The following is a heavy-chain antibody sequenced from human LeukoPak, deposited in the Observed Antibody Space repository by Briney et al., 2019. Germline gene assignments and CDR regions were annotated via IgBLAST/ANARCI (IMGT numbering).Heavy chain of an antibody. D-gene: IGHD1-26*01. CDR1: GFTFSSYA. CDR2: ISGSGGST. J-gene: IGHJ4*02. V-gene: IGHV3-23*01. Sequence: PSGGSLRLSCAASGFTFSSYAMSWVRQAPGKGLEWVSAISGSGGSTYYADSVKGRFTISRDNSKNTLYLQMNSLRAEDTAVYYCAKDRWRLLPFDYWGQGTLVTVSS. CDR3: AKDRWRLLPFDY.